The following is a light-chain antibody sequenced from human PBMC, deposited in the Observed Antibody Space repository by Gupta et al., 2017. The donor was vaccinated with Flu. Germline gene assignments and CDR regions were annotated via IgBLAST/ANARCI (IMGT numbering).Light chain of an antibody. J-gene: IGLJ1*01. V-gene: IGLV2-14*01. CDR2: EVS. CDR1: SSDVGGYNY. CDR3: SSYTSSSTRV. Sequence: QSALTQPAPVSGSPGQSNTISCTGTSSDVGGYNYVSWYEQHRGKSPKLIIYEVSNRPSGVSNRFSGSKSGNTSSLTISGLQAYDEADYYCSSYTSSSTRVFGTGTKVTVL.